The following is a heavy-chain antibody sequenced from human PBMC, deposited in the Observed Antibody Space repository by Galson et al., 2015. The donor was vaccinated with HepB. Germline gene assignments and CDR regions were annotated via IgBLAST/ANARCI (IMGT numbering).Heavy chain of an antibody. CDR1: GFTFSSYA. J-gene: IGHJ4*02. CDR3: ARGADPGRVQLWLVFDY. Sequence: SLRLSCAASGFTFSSYAMSWVRQAPGKGLEWVSAISGSGGSTYYADSVKGRFTISRDNSKNTLYLQMNSLGAEDTAVYYCARGADPGRVQLWLVFDYWGQGTLVTVSS. D-gene: IGHD5-18*01. V-gene: IGHV3-23*01. CDR2: ISGSGGST.